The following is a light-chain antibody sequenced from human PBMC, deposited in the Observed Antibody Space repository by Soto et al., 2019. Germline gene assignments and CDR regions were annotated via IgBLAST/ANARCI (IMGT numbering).Light chain of an antibody. CDR2: DAS. CDR1: QNMRNW. V-gene: IGKV1-5*01. Sequence: DIQMTQPPTTLSPFVGDSVTITRRHSQNMRNWLAWYQPKPGTAPNHLIYDASSFKSGSPARFRGSRSGTEFTLAKSSLQPDGFAAYYCQQYHTSSTFGQGTRLEI. J-gene: IGKJ5*01. CDR3: QQYHTSST.